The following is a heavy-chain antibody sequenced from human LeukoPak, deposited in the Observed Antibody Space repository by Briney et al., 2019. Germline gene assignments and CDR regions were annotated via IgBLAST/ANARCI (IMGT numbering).Heavy chain of an antibody. J-gene: IGHJ4*02. D-gene: IGHD1-26*01. CDR1: GFTFSSYS. Sequence: PGGSLRLSCAASGFTFSSYSMNWVRQAPGKGLEWVSSISSSSSYIYYADSVKGRFTISRDNAKNSLYLQMNSLRAEDTAVYYCARDYLCARRAFDYWGQGTLVTVSS. CDR2: ISSSSSYI. V-gene: IGHV3-21*01. CDR3: ARDYLCARRAFDY.